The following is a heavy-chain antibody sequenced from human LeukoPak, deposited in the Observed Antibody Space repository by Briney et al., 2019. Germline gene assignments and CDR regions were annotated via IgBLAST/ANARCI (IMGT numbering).Heavy chain of an antibody. CDR2: IYGGGTT. J-gene: IGHJ4*02. V-gene: IGHV3-53*01. D-gene: IGHD5-24*01. CDR1: GLTVNSNY. CDR3: ARALLVRNGYNYSPNYFDY. Sequence: TGGSLRLSCAASGLTVNSNYMNWVRQAPGKGLQWVSVIYGGGTTYYADSVKGRFTISRDNSKNTLYLQMNSLRAEDTAVYYCARALLVRNGYNYSPNYFDYWGQGTLVTVSS.